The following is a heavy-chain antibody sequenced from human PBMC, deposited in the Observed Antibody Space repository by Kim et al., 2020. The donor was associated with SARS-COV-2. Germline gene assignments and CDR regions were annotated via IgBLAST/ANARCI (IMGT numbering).Heavy chain of an antibody. J-gene: IGHJ4*02. CDR1: GFTVSSNY. CDR3: ARGQNYYGSGSYVWY. CDR2: IYSGGST. D-gene: IGHD3-10*01. V-gene: IGHV3-53*01. Sequence: GGSLRLSCAASGFTVSSNYMSWVRQAPGKGLEWVSVIYSGGSTYYADSVKGRFTISRDNSKNTLYLQMNSLRAEDTAVYYCARGQNYYGSGSYVWYWGQGTLVTVPS.